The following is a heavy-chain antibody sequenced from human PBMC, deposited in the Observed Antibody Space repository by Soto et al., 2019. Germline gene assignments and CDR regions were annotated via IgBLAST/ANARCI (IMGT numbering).Heavy chain of an antibody. D-gene: IGHD1-26*01. CDR3: ARRGSGSYYDY. CDR2: ISGSGGST. Sequence: EVQLLESGGGLVQPGGSLRLSCAASGFTFSSYAMRWVRQAPVKGLEWVSAISGSGGSTYYAVSVKGRFTISRDNSKNTLYLQMNSRRAEDTAVYYCARRGSGSYYDYWGQGPLVTVSS. V-gene: IGHV3-23*01. CDR1: GFTFSSYA. J-gene: IGHJ4*02.